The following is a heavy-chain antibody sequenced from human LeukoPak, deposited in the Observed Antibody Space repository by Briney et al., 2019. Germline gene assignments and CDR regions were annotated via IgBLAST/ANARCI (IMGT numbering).Heavy chain of an antibody. J-gene: IGHJ1*01. Sequence: GGSLRLSCAASGFTFTTYSMNWVRQAPGKGLEWVSFVSSTSRFISYADSVKGRFTISRDNAKNSLYLQMTSLRAEDTAVYYCARDLRGYPYWGQGTLVTVSS. CDR2: VSSTSRFI. V-gene: IGHV3-21*01. CDR1: GFTFTTYS. D-gene: IGHD3-22*01. CDR3: ARDLRGYPY.